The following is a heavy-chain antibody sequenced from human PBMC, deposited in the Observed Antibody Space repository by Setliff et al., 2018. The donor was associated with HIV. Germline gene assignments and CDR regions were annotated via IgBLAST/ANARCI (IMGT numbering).Heavy chain of an antibody. CDR3: ARQLSNSFDY. D-gene: IGHD1-1*01. CDR2: ISPGNGNT. CDR1: GYTFTDYF. V-gene: IGHV1-2*02. J-gene: IGHJ4*02. Sequence: ASVKVSCKSSGYTFTDYFIHWVRQTPVQGLEWMGWISPGNGNTRISQRFRGSVTMTRDRSINTAYMELSGLTSDDTAVYYCARQLSNSFDYWGQVALVTVSS.